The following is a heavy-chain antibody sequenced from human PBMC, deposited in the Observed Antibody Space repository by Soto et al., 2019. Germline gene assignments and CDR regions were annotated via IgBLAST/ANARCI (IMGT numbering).Heavy chain of an antibody. V-gene: IGHV4-59*12. J-gene: IGHJ6*02. CDR3: ARDLWVEPELYYYGMDV. Sequence: SETLSLTCHVSGVPIDQYYWTWIRQSPGRGLEWIGYILHRGGTNYNPSLKSRLTISVDTSKNHFSLRLTSVTAADTAVYYCARDLWVEPELYYYGMDVWGQGTTVTVSS. CDR2: ILHRGGT. CDR1: GVPIDQYY. D-gene: IGHD1-1*01.